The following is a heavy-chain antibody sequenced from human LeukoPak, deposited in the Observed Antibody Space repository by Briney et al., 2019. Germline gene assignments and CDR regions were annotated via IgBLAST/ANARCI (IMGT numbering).Heavy chain of an antibody. CDR1: GFTFSSYI. V-gene: IGHV3-21*01. J-gene: IGHJ6*03. CDR3: ASPGSCSSTSCYVGYMDV. D-gene: IGHD2-2*01. CDR2: ISSSGDYI. Sequence: GGSLRLSCAASGFTFSSYIIKRGRQAPGTGLEWVSSISSSGDYIYYSASAKGRFTTTRDNAKNSLYLKMSSLRAEDTAVYYCASPGSCSSTSCYVGYMDVWGKGTTVTVSS.